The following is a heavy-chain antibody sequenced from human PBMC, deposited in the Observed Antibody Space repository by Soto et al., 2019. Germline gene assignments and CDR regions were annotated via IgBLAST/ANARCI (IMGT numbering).Heavy chain of an antibody. D-gene: IGHD4-17*01. CDR1: GFTFSSYS. V-gene: IGHV3-48*01. J-gene: IGHJ6*02. Sequence: GGSLRLSCAASGFTFSSYSMNWVRQAPGKGLEWVSYISSSSSTIYYADSVKGRFTISRDNAKNSLYLQMNSLRAEDTAVYYCARDHYGGHAYYYYGMDVWGQGTTVTVSS. CDR3: ARDHYGGHAYYYYGMDV. CDR2: ISSSSSTI.